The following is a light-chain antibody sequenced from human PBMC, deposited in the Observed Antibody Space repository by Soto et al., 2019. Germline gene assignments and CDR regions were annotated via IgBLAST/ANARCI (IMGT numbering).Light chain of an antibody. V-gene: IGKV3-15*01. CDR2: GAS. J-gene: IGKJ2*01. Sequence: EIVMTQSPVTLSVSPGERATLSCRASQSVRSNLAWYQQKRGRAPRLLIYGASTRATGIPARFSVSGSGTEFTLIISSLQSEDFAVYYCQQYESWPYTFGQGTKLEIK. CDR3: QQYESWPYT. CDR1: QSVRSN.